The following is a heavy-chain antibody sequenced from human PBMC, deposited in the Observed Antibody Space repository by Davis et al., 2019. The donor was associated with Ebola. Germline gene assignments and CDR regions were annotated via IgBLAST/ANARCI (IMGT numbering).Heavy chain of an antibody. CDR1: GFTFSSYW. V-gene: IGHV3-7*01. CDR3: VRDCAKVVPGDSSQFDY. CDR2: IRQDGNEH. Sequence: PGGSLRLSCVGSGFTFSSYWMSWVRQAPGKGLEWVANIRQDGNEHYYVDSVKGRFTISRDNAKNSLYLQMNSLRDEDTARYYCVRDCAKVVPGDSSQFDYWGQGTLVTVSS. J-gene: IGHJ4*02. D-gene: IGHD2-21*01.